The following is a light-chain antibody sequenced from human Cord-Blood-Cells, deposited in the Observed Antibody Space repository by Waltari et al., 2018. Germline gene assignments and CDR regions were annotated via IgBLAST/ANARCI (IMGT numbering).Light chain of an antibody. J-gene: IGLJ1*01. V-gene: IGLV2-8*01. CDR3: SSYAGSNNYV. Sequence: QSALTQPPSASGSPGQSVTISCTGTSSDVGGYNYVSCYQQHPGKAPKLMIYEVSKRPSGVADRFSGSKSGNTASLTVSGLQAEDEVDYYCSSYAGSNNYVFGTGTKVTVL. CDR2: EVS. CDR1: SSDVGGYNY.